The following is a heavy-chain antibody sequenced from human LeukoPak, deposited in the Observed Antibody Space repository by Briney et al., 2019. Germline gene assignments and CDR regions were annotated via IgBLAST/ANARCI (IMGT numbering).Heavy chain of an antibody. CDR3: ARGKSSSWYYYYYYMDV. CDR1: GFTFSSYD. D-gene: IGHD6-13*01. Sequence: GGSLRLSCAASGFTFSSYDMHWGRQATGKGLEWVSAIGTAGDTYYPGSVKGRFTISRENAKNSLYLQMNSLRAGDTAVYYCARGKSSSWYYYYYYMDVWGKGTTVTVSS. CDR2: IGTAGDT. V-gene: IGHV3-13*01. J-gene: IGHJ6*03.